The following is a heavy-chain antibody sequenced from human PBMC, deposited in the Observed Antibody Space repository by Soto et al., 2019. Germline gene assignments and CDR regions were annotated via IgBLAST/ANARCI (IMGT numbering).Heavy chain of an antibody. V-gene: IGHV3-48*03. CDR3: ARDLLHGAWIQLWEKLYYYYGMDV. CDR2: ISSSGSTI. J-gene: IGHJ6*02. Sequence: PGGSLRLSCAASGFTFSSYEMNWVRQAPGKGLEWVSYISSSGSTIYYADSVKGRFTISRDNAKNSLYLQMNSLRAEDTAVYYCARDLLHGAWIQLWEKLYYYYGMDVWGQGTTVTVSS. CDR1: GFTFSSYE. D-gene: IGHD5-18*01.